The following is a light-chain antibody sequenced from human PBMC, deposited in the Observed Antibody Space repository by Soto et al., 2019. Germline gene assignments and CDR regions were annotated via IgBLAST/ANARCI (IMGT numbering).Light chain of an antibody. V-gene: IGKV1-5*01. CDR1: QTISSW. J-gene: IGKJ1*01. CDR3: QQYNTFWT. Sequence: DIQMTQSPSTLSASVGDRVTITCRASQTISSWLAWYQQKPGKAPKLLIYDVSTLGSGVPSRLSGSGSGTDFTLTISSLQADDFATYYCQQYNTFWTFGQGTKVDIK. CDR2: DVS.